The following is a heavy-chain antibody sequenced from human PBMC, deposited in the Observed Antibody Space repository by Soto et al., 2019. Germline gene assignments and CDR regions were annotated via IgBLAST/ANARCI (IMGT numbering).Heavy chain of an antibody. CDR3: AREGALKPFSS. Sequence: PGGSLRLSCVASGFTFSNYNMNWVRLAPGKGLEWVSHISGSSVYIHYADSVKGRFTISRDNAKNSVYLQMDSQRAEDTAVYYCAREGALKPFSSWGQGALVTVSS. CDR1: GFTFSNYN. J-gene: IGHJ5*02. CDR2: ISGSSVYI. V-gene: IGHV3-21*01.